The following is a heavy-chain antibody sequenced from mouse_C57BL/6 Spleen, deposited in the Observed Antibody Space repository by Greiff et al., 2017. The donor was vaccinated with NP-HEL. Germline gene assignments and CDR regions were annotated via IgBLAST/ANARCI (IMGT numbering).Heavy chain of an antibody. V-gene: IGHV3-5*01. CDR1: GISITTGNYR. Sequence: EVQLQESGPGLVKPSQSVFLTCTVTGISITTGNYRWSWIRQFPGNKLEWIGYIYYSGTITYNPLLTSRTTITRDTPKNQFFLEMNSLTAEDTATYYCARDVGYYAMDYWGQGTSVTVSS. J-gene: IGHJ4*01. CDR3: ARDVGYYAMDY. CDR2: IYYSGTI.